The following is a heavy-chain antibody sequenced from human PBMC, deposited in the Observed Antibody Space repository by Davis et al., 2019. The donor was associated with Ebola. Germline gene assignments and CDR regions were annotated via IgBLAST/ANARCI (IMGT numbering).Heavy chain of an antibody. CDR2: INPSGGST. Sequence: ASVKVSCKASGYTFTSYYMHWVRQAPGQGLEWMGIINPSGGSTSYAQKFQGRVTMTRDTSTSTVYMELSSLRSEDTAVYYCARDTSSGATFAYYYYYMDVWGKGTTVTVSS. D-gene: IGHD3-16*01. CDR3: ARDTSSGATFAYYYYYMDV. CDR1: GYTFTSYY. J-gene: IGHJ6*03. V-gene: IGHV1-46*01.